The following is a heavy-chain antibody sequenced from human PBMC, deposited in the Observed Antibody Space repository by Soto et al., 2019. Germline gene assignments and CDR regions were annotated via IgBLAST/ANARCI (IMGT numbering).Heavy chain of an antibody. V-gene: IGHV3-33*01. J-gene: IGHJ6*02. Sequence: QVQLVESGGGVGQPGRSLRLSCAASGFTFSGYGMHWVRQAPGTGLEWVAVIWYDGSNKYYADSVKGRFTISRDNSKNTLYLQMNSLRAEDTAVYYCARGMGNYYYGMDVWGQGTTVTVSS. CDR3: ARGMGNYYYGMDV. CDR2: IWYDGSNK. CDR1: GFTFSGYG.